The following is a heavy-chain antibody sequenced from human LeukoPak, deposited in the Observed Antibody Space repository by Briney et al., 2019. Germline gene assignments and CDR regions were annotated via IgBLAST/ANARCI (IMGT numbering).Heavy chain of an antibody. J-gene: IGHJ4*02. V-gene: IGHV3-23*01. CDR3: AKISTPIPAAGAMDN. CDR2: ISGGGGGT. Sequence: RGSLRLSCAASGFTFRSYAMSWVRQAPGQGLEWVSSISGGGGGTYYANSVKGRFTISRDNSKSTLYLQMNGLRAEDTAVYYCAKISTPIPAAGAMDNGGQGTLLTVSS. D-gene: IGHD6-13*01. CDR1: GFTFRSYA.